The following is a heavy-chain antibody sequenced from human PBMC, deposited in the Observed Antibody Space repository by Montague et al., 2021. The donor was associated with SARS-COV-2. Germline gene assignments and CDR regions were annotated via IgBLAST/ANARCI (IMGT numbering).Heavy chain of an antibody. Sequence: SLRLSCAASGFTFNNYAMHWVRQAPGKGLEWVAIISYDGSNKYYADSVKGRFAISRDNSKNTLYLQMNSLRAEDTAVYYCVRASLIKARIAVAGTTVYWGQGTLVTISS. CDR2: ISYDGSNK. V-gene: IGHV3-30*09. CDR1: GFTFNNYA. CDR3: VRASLIKARIAVAGTTVY. J-gene: IGHJ4*02. D-gene: IGHD6-19*01.